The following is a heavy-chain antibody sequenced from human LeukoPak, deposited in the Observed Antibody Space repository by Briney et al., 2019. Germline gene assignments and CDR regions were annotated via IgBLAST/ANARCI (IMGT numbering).Heavy chain of an antibody. Sequence: PGGSLRLSCAAYGFPFSSYCTHWVRHAPGKGLVWVSRIKSDESSTTYADSVKGRFTTSRDNAKNTLYLQMNSLRAEDTAVYYCARDAAAYCSGGSCYPRYWGQGTLVTVSS. J-gene: IGHJ4*02. D-gene: IGHD2-15*01. CDR3: ARDAAAYCSGGSCYPRY. CDR1: GFPFSSYC. CDR2: IKSDESST. V-gene: IGHV3-74*01.